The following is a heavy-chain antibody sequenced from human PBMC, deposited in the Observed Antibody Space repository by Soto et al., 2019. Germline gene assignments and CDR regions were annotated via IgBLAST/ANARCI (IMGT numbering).Heavy chain of an antibody. CDR3: TRDRGMGYGDSNYYYYMDV. J-gene: IGHJ6*03. Sequence: PGGSLRLSCTASGFTFGDYAMSWFRQAPGKGLEWVGFIRSKAYGGTTEYAASVKGRFTISRDDSKSIAYLQMNSLKTEDTAAYYCTRDRGMGYGDSNYYYYMDVWGKGTTVTVSS. CDR1: GFTFGDYA. D-gene: IGHD4-17*01. CDR2: IRSKAYGGTT. V-gene: IGHV3-49*03.